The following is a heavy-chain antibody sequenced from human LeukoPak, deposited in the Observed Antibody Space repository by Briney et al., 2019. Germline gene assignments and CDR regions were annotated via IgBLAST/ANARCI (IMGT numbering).Heavy chain of an antibody. CDR2: IKQDGSEK. CDR3: ARELRGFYYYGSSGYETSNFDY. CDR1: GFTFSSYW. Sequence: GGSLRLSCAASGFTFSSYWMSWVRQAPGKGLEWVANIKQDGSEKYYVDSVKGRFTISRDNAKNSLYLQMNSLRAEDTAVYYCARELRGFYYYGSSGYETSNFDYWGQGTLVTVSS. J-gene: IGHJ4*02. V-gene: IGHV3-7*01. D-gene: IGHD3-22*01.